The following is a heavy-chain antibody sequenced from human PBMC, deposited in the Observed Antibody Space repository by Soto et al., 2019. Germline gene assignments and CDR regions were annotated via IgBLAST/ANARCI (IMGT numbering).Heavy chain of an antibody. CDR1: GGSFSGYY. D-gene: IGHD3-10*01. CDR2: INHSGST. V-gene: IGHV4-34*01. Sequence: TLSLTCAVYGGSFSGYYWSWIRQPPGKGLEWLGEINHSGSTNYNPSLKSRVTISVDTSKNQFSLTLIPVTAADTAVYYCARGYFYGFKHSSGYSGLECYYYYGMDVWGQGTTVTVSS. J-gene: IGHJ6*02. CDR3: ARGYFYGFKHSSGYSGLECYYYYGMDV.